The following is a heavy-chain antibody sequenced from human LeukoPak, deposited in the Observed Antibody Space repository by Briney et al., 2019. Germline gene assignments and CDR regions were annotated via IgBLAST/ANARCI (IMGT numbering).Heavy chain of an antibody. CDR2: ISGSGGST. J-gene: IGHJ4*02. D-gene: IGHD3-10*01. Sequence: PGGSLRLSCAASGFTFSSYGMSWVRQAPGKGLEWVSAISGSGGSTYYADSVKGRFTISRDNSKNTLYLQMNSLRAEDTAVYYCAKDVRPGSYCLDYWGQGTLVTVSS. CDR3: AKDVRPGSYCLDY. V-gene: IGHV3-23*01. CDR1: GFTFSSYG.